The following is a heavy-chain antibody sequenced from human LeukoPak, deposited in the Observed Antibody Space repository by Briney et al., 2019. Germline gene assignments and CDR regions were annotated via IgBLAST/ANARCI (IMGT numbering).Heavy chain of an antibody. Sequence: GGSLRLSCAASGFTFSSYSMNWVRQAPGKGLEWVSYISSSSRPIHYADSVKGRFTISRDNAKNPLYLQMNSLRDEDTAVYYCAISVVNDAFDIWGQGTMVTVSS. CDR3: AISVVNDAFDI. CDR1: GFTFSSYS. D-gene: IGHD2-2*01. V-gene: IGHV3-48*02. CDR2: ISSSSRPI. J-gene: IGHJ3*02.